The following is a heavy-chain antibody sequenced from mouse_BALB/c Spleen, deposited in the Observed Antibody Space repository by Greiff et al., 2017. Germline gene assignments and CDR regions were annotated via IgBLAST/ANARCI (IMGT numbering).Heavy chain of an antibody. D-gene: IGHD1-1*01. J-gene: IGHJ3*01. V-gene: IGHV7-3*02. CDR2: IRNKANGYTT. Sequence: EVMLVESGGGLVQPGGSLRLSCATSGFTFTDYYMSWVRQPPGKALEWLGFIRNKANGYTTEYSASVKGRFTISRDNSQSILYLQMNTLRAEDSATYYCARDRYYYGTWFAYWGQGTLVTVSA. CDR3: ARDRYYYGTWFAY. CDR1: GFTFTDYY.